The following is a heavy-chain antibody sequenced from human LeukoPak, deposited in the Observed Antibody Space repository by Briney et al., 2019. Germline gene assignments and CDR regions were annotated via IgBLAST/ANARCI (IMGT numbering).Heavy chain of an antibody. CDR3: ARDSCTNGVCYIGY. Sequence: ASVKVSCKASGYTFTSYGISWVRQAPGRGLEWMGWISAYNGNTNYAQKLQGRLTMTTDTSTSTAYMELRSLRSDDTAVYYCARDSCTNGVCYIGYWGQGTLVTVSS. V-gene: IGHV1-18*01. D-gene: IGHD2-8*01. CDR1: GYTFTSYG. J-gene: IGHJ4*02. CDR2: ISAYNGNT.